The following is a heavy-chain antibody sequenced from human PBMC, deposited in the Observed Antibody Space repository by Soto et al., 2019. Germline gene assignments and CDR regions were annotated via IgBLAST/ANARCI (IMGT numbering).Heavy chain of an antibody. CDR1: GGSISSGGYY. V-gene: IGHV4-31*03. J-gene: IGHJ6*02. Sequence: QVQLQESGPGLVKPSQTLSLTCTVSGGSISSGGYYWSWIRQHPGKGLEWIGYIYYSGSTYYNPSLKSRVTISVDTSKNQFSLKLSSLTAADTAVYYCARAPIAAGTTTIKMGETYGMDVWGQGTTVTVSS. D-gene: IGHD6-13*01. CDR3: ARAPIAAGTTTIKMGETYGMDV. CDR2: IYYSGST.